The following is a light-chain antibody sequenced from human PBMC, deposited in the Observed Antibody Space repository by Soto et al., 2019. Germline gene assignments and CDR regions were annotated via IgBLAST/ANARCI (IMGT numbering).Light chain of an antibody. Sequence: QSVLTQPPSMSGAPGQWVTISCTGSSADIGAGYDVHWYQQFPGTAPKLLIYSNIHRPSGVPDRFSGSTSGTSASLAITGLQAEDEEDYDCQSYDSSLGGSKGVFGGGTKLTVL. CDR2: SNI. J-gene: IGLJ3*02. CDR3: QSYDSSLGGSKGV. V-gene: IGLV1-40*01. CDR1: SADIGAGYD.